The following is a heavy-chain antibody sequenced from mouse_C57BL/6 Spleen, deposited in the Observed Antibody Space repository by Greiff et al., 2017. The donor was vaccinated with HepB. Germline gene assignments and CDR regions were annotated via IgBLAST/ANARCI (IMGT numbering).Heavy chain of an antibody. V-gene: IGHV5-12*01. J-gene: IGHJ2*01. CDR1: GFTFSDYY. CDR2: ISNGGGST. CDR3: ARQGVYGNYGVDY. D-gene: IGHD2-1*01. Sequence: EVHLVESGGGLVQPGGSLKLSCAASGFTFSDYYMYWVRQTPEKRLEWVAYISNGGGSTYYPDTVKGRFTISRDNAKNTLYLQMSRLKSEDTAMYYCARQGVYGNYGVDYWGQGTTLTVSS.